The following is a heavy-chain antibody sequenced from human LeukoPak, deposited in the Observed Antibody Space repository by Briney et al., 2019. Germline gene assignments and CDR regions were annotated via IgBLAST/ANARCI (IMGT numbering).Heavy chain of an antibody. D-gene: IGHD2-2*01. CDR2: IDPSSTYI. Sequence: GGSLRLSCSASRFTFSSYTMNWVRQAPGKGLEWVSSIDPSSTYIYYADSVKGRFTISRDNAQNSLYLQMNSLRAEDTAVYYCAIPAAMLGGHYYGMDVWGQGTTVTVSS. CDR1: RFTFSSYT. CDR3: AIPAAMLGGHYYGMDV. J-gene: IGHJ6*02. V-gene: IGHV3-21*04.